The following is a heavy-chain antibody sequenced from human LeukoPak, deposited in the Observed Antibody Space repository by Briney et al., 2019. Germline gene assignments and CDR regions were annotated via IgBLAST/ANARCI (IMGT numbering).Heavy chain of an antibody. CDR1: GFTFSSYS. V-gene: IGHV3-21*01. CDR2: ISSSSYI. CDR3: ARDPGYCSGGSCQYYYYYYMDV. Sequence: GGSLRLSCAASGFTFSSYSMNWVRQAPGKGLEWVSSISSSSYIYYADSVKGRFTISRDNAKNSLYLQMNSLRAEDTAVYYCARDPGYCSGGSCQYYYYYYMDVWGKGTTVTISS. J-gene: IGHJ6*03. D-gene: IGHD2-15*01.